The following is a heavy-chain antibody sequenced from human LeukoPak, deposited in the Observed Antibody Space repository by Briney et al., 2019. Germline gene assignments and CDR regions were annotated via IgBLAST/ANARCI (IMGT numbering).Heavy chain of an antibody. Sequence: SETLSLTCTVSGGSINNYYWSWIRQPPGKGLEWIGYIYYSGSTNYNPSLKSRVTISVDTSNNQFSLKLTSVTAADTAVYYCARNIVGPRQVDYWGQGILATVSS. J-gene: IGHJ4*02. CDR2: IYYSGST. CDR1: GGSINNYY. D-gene: IGHD1-26*01. V-gene: IGHV4-59*01. CDR3: ARNIVGPRQVDY.